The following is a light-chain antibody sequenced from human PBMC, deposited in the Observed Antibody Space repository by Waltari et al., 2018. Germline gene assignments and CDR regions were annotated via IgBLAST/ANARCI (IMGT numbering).Light chain of an antibody. CDR3: QHYDKWLRYS. V-gene: IGKV3-15*01. CDR1: QSISTN. J-gene: IGKJ2*01. Sequence: IVMTQSPATLSVSPGERAPLSCRASQSISTNLAWFQEKPGQAPRLLIYGASTRATGVPARFSGSGSGTYFTLVISSLRSEDFAVYYCQHYDKWLRYSFGQGTKVEIK. CDR2: GAS.